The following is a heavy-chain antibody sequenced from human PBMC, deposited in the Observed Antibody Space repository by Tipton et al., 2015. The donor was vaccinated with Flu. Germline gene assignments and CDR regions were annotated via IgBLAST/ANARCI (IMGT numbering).Heavy chain of an antibody. D-gene: IGHD3-10*01. Sequence: GLVKPSETLSLTCSVSGGSISSSSYFWGWIRQPPGKGLEWIGSIDRSGITYYNPSLKSRVTISVDTSKNQVPLKVTSVTAADTAIYYCARVEGNWFDPWGQGTLVTVSS. V-gene: IGHV4-39*06. CDR3: ARVEGNWFDP. J-gene: IGHJ5*02. CDR2: IDRSGIT. CDR1: GGSISSSSYF.